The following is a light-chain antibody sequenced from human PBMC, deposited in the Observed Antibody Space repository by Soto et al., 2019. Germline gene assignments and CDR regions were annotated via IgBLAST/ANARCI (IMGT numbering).Light chain of an antibody. J-gene: IGLJ2*01. CDR1: SSNIGGTNY. Sequence: VLTQPPSASGTPGQKVFISCSGSSSNIGGTNYAYWYQQLPGAAPKLLMHSNNLRPSGVPERISGSKFGTAASLAISGLRSEDEAVYYCASWDDRLGAVIFGGGTK. V-gene: IGLV1-47*02. CDR2: SNN. CDR3: ASWDDRLGAVI.